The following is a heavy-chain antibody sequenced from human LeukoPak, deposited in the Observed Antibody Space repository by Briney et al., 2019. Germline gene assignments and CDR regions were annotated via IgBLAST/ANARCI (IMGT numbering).Heavy chain of an antibody. V-gene: IGHV3-48*03. CDR1: GFTFSTYE. D-gene: IGHD4-17*01. Sequence: GGSLRLSCAASGFTFSTYEMNWVRQAPGEGLEWVSYISSSGRTIYYADSVKGRFTISRDNAKNSLYLQMNSLRAEDTAVYYCARDAMTTVTGGAFDIWGQGTVVTVSS. CDR2: ISSSGRTI. J-gene: IGHJ3*02. CDR3: ARDAMTTVTGGAFDI.